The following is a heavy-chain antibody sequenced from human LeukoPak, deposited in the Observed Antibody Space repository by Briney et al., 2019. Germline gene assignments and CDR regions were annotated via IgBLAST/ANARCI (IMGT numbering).Heavy chain of an antibody. CDR1: GGSISSYY. CDR2: IYTSGST. CDR3: ARDNSSGWYAWFDP. Sequence: SETLSLTCTVSGGSISSYYRSWIRQPAGKGLEWIGRIYTSGSTNYNPSLKSRVTMSVDTSKNQFSLKLSSVTAADMAVYYCARDNSSGWYAWFDPWGQGTLVTVSS. V-gene: IGHV4-4*07. J-gene: IGHJ5*02. D-gene: IGHD6-19*01.